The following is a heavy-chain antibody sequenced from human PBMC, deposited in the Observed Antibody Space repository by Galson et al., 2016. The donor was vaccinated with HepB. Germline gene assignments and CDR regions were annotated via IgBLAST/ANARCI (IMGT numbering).Heavy chain of an antibody. Sequence: SCKASGYTSSTYAMHWVRQAPGQRLEWLGWINAGNGNTKYSQKFQGRVTITRDTSASTGYMELSSLRSEDTAVYYCARGNFGSGLGFRWLDPWGQGTLVTVSA. CDR1: GYTSSTYA. CDR3: ARGNFGSGLGFRWLDP. D-gene: IGHD3-10*01. J-gene: IGHJ5*02. V-gene: IGHV1-3*01. CDR2: INAGNGNT.